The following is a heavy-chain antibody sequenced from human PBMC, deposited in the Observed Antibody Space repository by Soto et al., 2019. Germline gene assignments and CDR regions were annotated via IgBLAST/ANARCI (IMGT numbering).Heavy chain of an antibody. CDR2: ISAYNGNT. CDR1: GYTFTSYG. V-gene: IGHV1-18*01. J-gene: IGHJ3*02. Sequence: ASVKVSCKASGYTFTSYGISWVRQAPGQGLEWMGWISAYNGNTNYVQKLQGRVTMTTDTSTSTAYMELRSLRSDDTAVYYRARDPRPGVNYGRLGAFDIWGQGTMVTVSS. D-gene: IGHD4-17*01. CDR3: ARDPRPGVNYGRLGAFDI.